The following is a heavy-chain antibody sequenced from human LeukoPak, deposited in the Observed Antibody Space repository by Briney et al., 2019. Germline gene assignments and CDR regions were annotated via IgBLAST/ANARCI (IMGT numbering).Heavy chain of an antibody. CDR1: GFTFSSYSM. V-gene: IGHV4-4*02. Sequence: GSLRLSCAASGFTFSSYSMNWVRQPPGKGLEWIGEIYHSGSTNYNPSLKSRVTISVDKSKNQFSLKLSSVTAADTAVYYCARVRSCSGGSCYFAFDIWGQGTMVTVSS. J-gene: IGHJ3*02. CDR3: ARVRSCSGGSCYFAFDI. CDR2: IYHSGST. D-gene: IGHD2-15*01.